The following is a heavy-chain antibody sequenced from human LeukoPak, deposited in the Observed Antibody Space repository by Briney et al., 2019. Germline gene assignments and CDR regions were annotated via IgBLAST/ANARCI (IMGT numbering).Heavy chain of an antibody. J-gene: IGHJ4*02. CDR3: TRGSSGRRDN. D-gene: IGHD6-19*01. V-gene: IGHV1-8*01. CDR1: GYTFTSCD. CDR2: MNPNSGNT. Sequence: ASVKVSCKASGYTFTSCDINWVRQATGQGLEWMGWMNPNSGNTGYGQSFQGRINMTRDFSIGTAYMELSNLTSEDTAIYYCTRGSSGRRDNWGQGTLVTVSA.